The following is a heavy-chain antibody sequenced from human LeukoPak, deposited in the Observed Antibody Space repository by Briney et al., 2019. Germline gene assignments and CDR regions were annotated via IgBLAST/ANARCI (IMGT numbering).Heavy chain of an antibody. D-gene: IGHD2-2*01. CDR2: IYPGDSET. V-gene: IGHV5-51*01. J-gene: IGHJ4*02. Sequence: GESLKISCKASGYTFTNYWIGWVRQMPGKGLEWMGIIYPGDSETRYSPSFQGQVTISADKSISTAYLQWSSLKASDTAMYYCATWREYCSSITCYQPFDYWGQGTLVTVSS. CDR3: ATWREYCSSITCYQPFDY. CDR1: GYTFTNYW.